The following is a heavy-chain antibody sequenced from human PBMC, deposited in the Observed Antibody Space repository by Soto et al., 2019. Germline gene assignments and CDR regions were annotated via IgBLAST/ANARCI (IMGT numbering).Heavy chain of an antibody. D-gene: IGHD4-17*01. J-gene: IGHJ4*02. CDR2: ISNTGFTI. CDR1: GFTFSDYE. Sequence: PGGSLRLSCAASGFTFSDYEMNWVRQAPGKGLEWVSYISNTGFTIYYADSVRGRFAISRDNAKNSLYLQMNSLGAGDTAVYYCARAHGDFEYWGQGTLVTVS. CDR3: ARAHGDFEY. V-gene: IGHV3-48*03.